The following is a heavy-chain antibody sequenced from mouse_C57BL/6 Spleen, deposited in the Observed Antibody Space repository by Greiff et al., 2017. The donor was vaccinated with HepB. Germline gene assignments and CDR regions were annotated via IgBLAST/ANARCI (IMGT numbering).Heavy chain of an antibody. CDR1: GYTFTDYN. CDR3: ANYYDYDGFAY. J-gene: IGHJ3*01. CDR2: INPNNGGT. Sequence: EVQLQQSGPELVKPGASVKMSCKASGYTFTDYNMHWVKQSHGKSLEWIGYINPNNGGTSYNQKFKGKATLTVNKSSSTAYMELRSLTSADSAVYYCANYYDYDGFAYWGQGTLVTVSA. D-gene: IGHD2-4*01. V-gene: IGHV1-22*01.